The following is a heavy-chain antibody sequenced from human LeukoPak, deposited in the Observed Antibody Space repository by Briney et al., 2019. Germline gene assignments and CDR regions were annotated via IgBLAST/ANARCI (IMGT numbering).Heavy chain of an antibody. CDR1: GFTFSSYG. Sequence: GGSLRLSCAASGFTFSSYGMHWVRQAPGKGLEWVAVISYDGSNKYYADSVKGRFTISRDNSKNTLYLQMNSLRAEDTAMYYCARDGSVLRFLEWLTYPYYYYYMDVWGKGTTVTVSS. CDR2: ISYDGSNK. CDR3: ARDGSVLRFLEWLTYPYYYYYMDV. J-gene: IGHJ6*03. V-gene: IGHV3-30*03. D-gene: IGHD3-3*01.